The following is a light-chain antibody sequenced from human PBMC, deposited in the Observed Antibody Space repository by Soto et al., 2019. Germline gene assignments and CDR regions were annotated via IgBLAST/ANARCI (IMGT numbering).Light chain of an antibody. V-gene: IGKV1-5*01. J-gene: IGKJ1*01. CDR2: DAS. CDR1: QTISGW. Sequence: DIQITQSPSTLSASVGDTVTITCRASQTISGWLAWYQQRPGKAPNLLIFDASTLESGVPSRFSGSGSGTTFTLTISSLQSDDFSTYYCLQYNGYYRTFGQGTKVEIK. CDR3: LQYNGYYRT.